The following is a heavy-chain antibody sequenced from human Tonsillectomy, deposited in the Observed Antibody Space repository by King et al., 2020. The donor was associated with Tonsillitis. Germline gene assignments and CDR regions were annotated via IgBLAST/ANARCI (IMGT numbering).Heavy chain of an antibody. CDR3: ARAVEDNSGYYYPLDS. CDR2: MNPKNANT. D-gene: IGHD3-22*01. CDR1: GYTFTNYY. Sequence: QLVQSGAEVKRPGASVKVSCKASGYTFTNYYIHWVRQATGQGLEWMGWMNPKNANTFYGQKFQGRVTMTRSTSISTAYMELSSLTSDDTAVYYCARAVEDNSGYYYPLDSWGQGTLVTVSS. J-gene: IGHJ4*02. V-gene: IGHV1-8*01.